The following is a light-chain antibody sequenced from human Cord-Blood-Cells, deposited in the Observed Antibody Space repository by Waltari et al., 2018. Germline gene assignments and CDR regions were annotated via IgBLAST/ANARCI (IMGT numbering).Light chain of an antibody. CDR1: SSDVGGYNY. CDR3: SSYTSSSTFWV. V-gene: IGLV2-14*01. CDR2: DVS. J-gene: IGLJ3*02. Sequence: QSALTQPASVSGSPGQSITISCTGTSSDVGGYNYVSWYQQHPGKAPKLMIYDVSKRPSVFSNRFSGSKSGNTASLTISGLQAEDEADYYCSSYTSSSTFWVFGGGTKLTVL.